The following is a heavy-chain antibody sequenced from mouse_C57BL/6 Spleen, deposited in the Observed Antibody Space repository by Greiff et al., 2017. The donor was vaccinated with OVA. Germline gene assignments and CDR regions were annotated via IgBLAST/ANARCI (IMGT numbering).Heavy chain of an antibody. Sequence: EVQLQQSGPELVKPGASVKISCKASGYTFTDYYMNWVKQSHGKSLEWIGDINPNNGGTSYNQKFKGKATLTVDKSSSTAYMELRSLISEDSAVYYCAREGYFDYWGQGTTLTVSS. V-gene: IGHV1-26*01. J-gene: IGHJ2*01. CDR1: GYTFTDYY. CDR3: AREGYFDY. CDR2: INPNNGGT.